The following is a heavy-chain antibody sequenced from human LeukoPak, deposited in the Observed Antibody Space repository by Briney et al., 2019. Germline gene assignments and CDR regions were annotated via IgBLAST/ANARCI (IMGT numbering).Heavy chain of an antibody. J-gene: IGHJ4*02. CDR3: AKVALFSGYYPPFDY. V-gene: IGHV3-74*03. CDR2: INTDGTIT. D-gene: IGHD3-22*01. CDR1: GFTFSSAW. Sequence: GGSLRLSCAASGFTFSSAWMYWVRQAPGKGLVWVSRINTDGTITMYADFVKGRFTISRDNSKNTLFLQMNSLRPEDTAVYHCAKVALFSGYYPPFDYWGQGTLVTVSS.